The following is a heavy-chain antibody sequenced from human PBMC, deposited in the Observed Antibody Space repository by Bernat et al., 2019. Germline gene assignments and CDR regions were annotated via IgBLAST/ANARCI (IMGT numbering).Heavy chain of an antibody. CDR3: ARGEQQLVLSWFDP. CDR2: ISYDGSNK. CDR1: GFTFSSYA. V-gene: IGHV3-30-3*01. J-gene: IGHJ5*02. Sequence: QVQLVESGGGVVQPGRSLRLSCAASGFTFSSYAMHWVRQAPGKGLEWVAVISYDGSNKYYADSVKGRFTISRDNSKNTLYLQMNSLRAEDTAVYYCARGEQQLVLSWFDPWGQGTLVTVSS. D-gene: IGHD6-13*01.